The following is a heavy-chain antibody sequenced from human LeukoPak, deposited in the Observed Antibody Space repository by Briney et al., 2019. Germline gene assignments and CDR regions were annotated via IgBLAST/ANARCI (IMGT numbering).Heavy chain of an antibody. CDR1: RFIFNNYG. CDR2: ISNDGGGT. D-gene: IGHD3-22*01. V-gene: IGHV3-23*01. J-gene: IGHJ5*02. Sequence: GGSRRLSCAASRFIFNNYGLIWVRQAPGKGLEWVSAISNDGGGTQYADFVEGRFTISRDNSKNTLFLQMSSLRAEDTALYYCAKGSSGYFADLWGQGTLVTVSS. CDR3: AKGSSGYFADL.